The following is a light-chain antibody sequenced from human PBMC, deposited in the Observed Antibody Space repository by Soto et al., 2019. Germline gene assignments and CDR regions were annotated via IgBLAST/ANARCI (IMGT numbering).Light chain of an antibody. CDR2: KAS. CDR1: QSISSW. Sequence: DIQMTQSPSTLSASVEDRVTITCRASQSISSWLAWYQQKPGEAPKLLIYKASSLESGVPSRFSGSGSGTEFTLTISSLQPDDFATYYCQQYNSYWTFGQGTKV. V-gene: IGKV1-5*03. J-gene: IGKJ1*01. CDR3: QQYNSYWT.